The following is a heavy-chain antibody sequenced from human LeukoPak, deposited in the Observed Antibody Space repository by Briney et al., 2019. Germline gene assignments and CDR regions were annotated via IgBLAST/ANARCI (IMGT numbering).Heavy chain of an antibody. Sequence: PGGSLRISCAASGFPVSSNYMSWVRQAPGKGRGGVSAISGSVGSTHYADSVKGRFTISRDNSKNTLYLQMTSLRADDTAVYYCAKVPNSSRYGVDTKDYWGQGTLVTVSS. CDR2: ISGSVGST. D-gene: IGHD3-22*01. CDR1: GFPVSSNY. V-gene: IGHV3-23*01. CDR3: AKVPNSSRYGVDTKDY. J-gene: IGHJ4*02.